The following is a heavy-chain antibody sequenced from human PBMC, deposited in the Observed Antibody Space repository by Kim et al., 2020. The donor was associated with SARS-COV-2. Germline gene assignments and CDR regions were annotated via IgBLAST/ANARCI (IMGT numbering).Heavy chain of an antibody. J-gene: IGHJ6*02. CDR1: GGSFSGYY. Sequence: SETLSLTCAVYGGSFSGYYWSWIRQPPGKGLEWIGEINHSGSTNYNPSLKSRVTISVDTSKNQFSLKLSSVTAADTAVYYCARGYCSSTSCYLRGYSYGYFYYYGMDVWGQGTTVTVSS. CDR3: ARGYCSSTSCYLRGYSYGYFYYYGMDV. D-gene: IGHD2-2*01. CDR2: INHSGST. V-gene: IGHV4-34*01.